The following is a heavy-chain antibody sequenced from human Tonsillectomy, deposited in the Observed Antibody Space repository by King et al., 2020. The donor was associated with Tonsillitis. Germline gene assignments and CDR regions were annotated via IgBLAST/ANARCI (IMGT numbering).Heavy chain of an antibody. CDR2: ISYDGNDK. J-gene: IGHJ4*02. CDR1: GFTFSDNS. D-gene: IGHD3-10*01. Sequence: QLVQSGGGVVQPGRSLRLSCAASGFTFSDNSMNWVRQAPGKGLEWLAIISYDGNDKYYADSVKGRFTISRDSSKNTLYLEMNSLRAEETAVYYCARAQGGSGSYYYFDYWGQGTRVTVSS. V-gene: IGHV3-30*04. CDR3: ARAQGGSGSYYYFDY.